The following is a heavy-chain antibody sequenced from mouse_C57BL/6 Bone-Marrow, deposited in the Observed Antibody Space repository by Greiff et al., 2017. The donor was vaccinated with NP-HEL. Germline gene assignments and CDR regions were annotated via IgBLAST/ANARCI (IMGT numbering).Heavy chain of an antibody. CDR2: IDPETGGT. CDR1: GYTFTDYE. Sequence: QVQLKQSGAELVRPGASVTLSCKASGYTFTDYEMHWVKQTPVHGLEWIGAIDPETGGTAYNQKFKGKAILTADKSSSTAYMELRSLTSEDSAVYYCTVSYYSNSWFAYWGQGTLVTVSA. V-gene: IGHV1-15*01. D-gene: IGHD2-5*01. J-gene: IGHJ3*01. CDR3: TVSYYSNSWFAY.